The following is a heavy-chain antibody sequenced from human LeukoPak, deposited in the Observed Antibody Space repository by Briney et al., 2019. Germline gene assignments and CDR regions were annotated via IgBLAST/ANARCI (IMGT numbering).Heavy chain of an antibody. J-gene: IGHJ4*02. CDR2: IKQDGSEK. CDR3: ARDQYDTWSRRGNFDS. V-gene: IGHV3-7*03. D-gene: IGHD3-3*01. CDR1: GFTFSSYW. Sequence: GGSLRLSCAASGFTFSSYWMSWVRQAPGKGLEWVANIKQDGSEKYYVDSVKGRFTISRDNAKNSLYLQMNSLRVEDTAVFYCARDQYDTWSRRGNFDSWGQGTLVIVSS.